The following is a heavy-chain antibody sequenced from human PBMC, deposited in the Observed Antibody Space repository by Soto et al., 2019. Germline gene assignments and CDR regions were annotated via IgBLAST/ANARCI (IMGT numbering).Heavy chain of an antibody. CDR3: ARGDYYYYGLDV. J-gene: IGHJ6*02. Sequence: EVQLVESGGGLVQPGGSLRLSCAASGFTFSDYSMNWVRQAPGKGLEWLSSISSSSSTMYYADSVKGRFTISRDDAKNSLYLQMNSLRDEDTSVYSCARGDYYYYGLDVWGQGTTVTVSS. D-gene: IGHD3-16*01. CDR2: ISSSSSTM. CDR1: GFTFSDYS. V-gene: IGHV3-48*02.